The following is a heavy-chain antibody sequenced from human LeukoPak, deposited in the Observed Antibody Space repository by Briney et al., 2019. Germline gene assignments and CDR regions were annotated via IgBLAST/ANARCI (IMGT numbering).Heavy chain of an antibody. Sequence: KPGGSLRLSCAASGFTFSSYAMSWVRQAPGKGLELVSAIRGSGGSTYYADSVKGRFTISRYNSKNTLYLQMNSLRAEETAVYYCATDSFKAVAGSFDYWGQGTLVTVSS. D-gene: IGHD6-19*01. CDR2: IRGSGGST. CDR3: ATDSFKAVAGSFDY. V-gene: IGHV3-23*01. J-gene: IGHJ4*02. CDR1: GFTFSSYA.